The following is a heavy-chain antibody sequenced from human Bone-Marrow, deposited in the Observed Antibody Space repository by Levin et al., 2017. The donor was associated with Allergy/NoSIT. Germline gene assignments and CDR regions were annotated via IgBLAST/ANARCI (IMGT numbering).Heavy chain of an antibody. CDR1: GFTFSSYW. Sequence: PGGSLRLSCAASGFTFSSYWMTWVRQAPGKGLEWVGNIHSGGSGTYYGDSVKGRFTVSRDNAKNSLYLEMNSLRSEDTAVYYCARDVAASGSHDYWGQGPLVTVSS. CDR3: ARDVAASGSHDY. D-gene: IGHD3-10*01. CDR2: IHSGGSGT. V-gene: IGHV3-7*04. J-gene: IGHJ4*02.